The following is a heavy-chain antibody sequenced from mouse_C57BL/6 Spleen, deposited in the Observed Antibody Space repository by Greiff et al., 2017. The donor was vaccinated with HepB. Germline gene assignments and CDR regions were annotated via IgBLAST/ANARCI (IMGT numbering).Heavy chain of an antibody. CDR1: GFTFSSYG. V-gene: IGHV5-6*02. J-gene: IGHJ4*01. CDR3: ARHRAVTVLDY. D-gene: IGHD3-1*01. Sequence: EVMLVESGGELVKPGGSLKLSCAASGFTFSSYGMSWVRQTPDKRLEWVATISSGGSYTYYPDSVKGRFTISRDNAKNTLYLQMSSLKSEDTAMYYCARHRAVTVLDYWGQGTSVTVSS. CDR2: ISSGGSYT.